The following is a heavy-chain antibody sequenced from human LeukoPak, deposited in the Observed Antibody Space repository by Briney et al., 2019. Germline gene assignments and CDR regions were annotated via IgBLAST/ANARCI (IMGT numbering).Heavy chain of an antibody. CDR1: GGSISSAGYH. CDR3: ARENTISGEGYFFDY. V-gene: IGHV4-31*03. CDR2: ISNSGST. Sequence: SETLSLTCTVSGGSISSAGYHWSWIRQHPGKGLEWIGYISNSGSTYSNPSLKSRVLISVDTSQNQFSLKLTYVTAADTAVYYCARENTISGEGYFFDYWGRGTLVTVSS. D-gene: IGHD3-3*01. J-gene: IGHJ4*02.